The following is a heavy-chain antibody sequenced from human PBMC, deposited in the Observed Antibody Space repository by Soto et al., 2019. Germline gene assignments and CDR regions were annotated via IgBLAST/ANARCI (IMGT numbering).Heavy chain of an antibody. CDR3: AKDTYDSSQGFDY. V-gene: IGHV3-23*01. CDR2: ISGSGGST. D-gene: IGHD3-22*01. J-gene: IGHJ4*02. Sequence: ASVKVSCAASGFTFSSYAMSWVRQAPGKGLEWVSAISGSGGSTYYADSVKGRFTISRDNSKNTLYLQMNSLRAEDTAVYYCAKDTYDSSQGFDYWGQGTLVTVSS. CDR1: GFTFSSYA.